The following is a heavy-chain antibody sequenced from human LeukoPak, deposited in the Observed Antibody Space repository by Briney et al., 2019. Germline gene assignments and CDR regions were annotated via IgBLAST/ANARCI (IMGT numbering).Heavy chain of an antibody. CDR2: IYHSGST. CDR3: ARDNRYCSGGSCTPFDY. CDR1: GFTFSNYAM. D-gene: IGHD2-15*01. Sequence: GSLRLSCAASGFTFSNYAMSWVRQAPGKGLEWIGEIYHSGSTNYNPSLKSRVTISVDKSKNQFSLKLSSVTAADTAVYYCARDNRYCSGGSCTPFDYWGQGTLVTVSS. J-gene: IGHJ4*02. V-gene: IGHV4-4*02.